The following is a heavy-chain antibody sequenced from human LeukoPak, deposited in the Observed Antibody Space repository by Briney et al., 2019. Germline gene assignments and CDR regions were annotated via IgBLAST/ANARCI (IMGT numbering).Heavy chain of an antibody. CDR2: TSYDQSKK. V-gene: IGHV3-30-3*01. Sequence: PGGSLRLSCAAPGFTFSSYAMHRDRQAPAKRPERAAPTSYDQSKKHYADSVKRRSTISRHNPNNTLYLQMDSLRAEDTAVYYCARDPHHYDILTAEDYFDYWGQGTLVTVSS. D-gene: IGHD3-9*01. CDR3: ARDPHHYDILTAEDYFDY. J-gene: IGHJ4*02. CDR1: GFTFSSYA.